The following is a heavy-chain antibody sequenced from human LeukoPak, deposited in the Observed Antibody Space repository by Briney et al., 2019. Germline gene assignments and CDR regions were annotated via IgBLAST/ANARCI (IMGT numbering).Heavy chain of an antibody. CDR1: GFTFSSYW. D-gene: IGHD3-10*01. CDR2: IKQDGSEK. Sequence: GGSLTLSWAASGFTFSSYWMSWVRQAPGKGLEWVANIKQDGSEKYYVDSVKGRFTISRDNAKNSLYLQMNSLRAEDTAVYYCARGLLWFGELSRFDYWGQGTLVTVSS. J-gene: IGHJ4*02. CDR3: ARGLLWFGELSRFDY. V-gene: IGHV3-7*01.